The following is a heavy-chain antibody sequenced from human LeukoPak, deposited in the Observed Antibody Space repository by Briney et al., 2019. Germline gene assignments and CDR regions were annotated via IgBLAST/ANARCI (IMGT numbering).Heavy chain of an antibody. D-gene: IGHD3-16*01. CDR3: ASTPRPAGGLTDY. Sequence: PSETLSLTCTVSGGSISSSSYYWGWIRQPPGKGLEWIGSIYYRGSTYYNPSLKSRVTISVDTSKNQFSLKLSSVTAADTAVYYCASTPRPAGGLTDYWGQGTLVTVSS. V-gene: IGHV4-39*07. CDR1: GGSISSSSYY. CDR2: IYYRGST. J-gene: IGHJ4*02.